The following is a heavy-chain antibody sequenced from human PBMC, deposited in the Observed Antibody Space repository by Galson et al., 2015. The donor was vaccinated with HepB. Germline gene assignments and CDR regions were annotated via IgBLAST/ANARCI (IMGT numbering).Heavy chain of an antibody. D-gene: IGHD6-19*01. CDR2: INTNTGNP. V-gene: IGHV7-4-1*02. CDR1: GYTFTSYA. Sequence: SVKVSCKASGYTFTSYAMNWVRQAPGQGLEWVGWINTNTGNPTYAQGFTGRFVFSLDTSVSTAYLQISSLKAEDTAVYYCARDPSTGYSSGWYVPYWGQGTLVTVSS. CDR3: ARDPSTGYSSGWYVPY. J-gene: IGHJ4*02.